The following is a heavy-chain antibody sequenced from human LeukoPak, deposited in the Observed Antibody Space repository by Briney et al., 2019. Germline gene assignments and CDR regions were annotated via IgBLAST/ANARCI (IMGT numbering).Heavy chain of an antibody. D-gene: IGHD6-13*01. Sequence: GGSLRLSCAASGFTFSSYAMSWVRQAPGKGLEWVSSISDSGGNTYYADSVQGRFTPSRDNSKNTLYLQMNSLRADDTAVYYCGKDLWGSSWYNWFDPWGQGTLVTVAS. J-gene: IGHJ5*02. V-gene: IGHV3-23*01. CDR1: GFTFSSYA. CDR2: ISDSGGNT. CDR3: GKDLWGSSWYNWFDP.